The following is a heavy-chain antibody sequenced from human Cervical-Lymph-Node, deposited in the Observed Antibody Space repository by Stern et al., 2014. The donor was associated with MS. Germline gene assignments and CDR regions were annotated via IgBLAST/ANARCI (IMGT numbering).Heavy chain of an antibody. CDR3: AREEIIPVAIVDKY. CDR2: INPRSGAT. J-gene: IGHJ4*02. CDR1: GYSFTGYY. Sequence: QVQLVQSGAEVKKPGASVKVSCKPSGYSFTGYYLHWVRQAPGHGLEWMGLINPRSGATDYAQNFQGRVTMTRDTSIDTAYMELARLTSDDTAVYFCAREEIIPVAIVDKYWGQGTLVTVSS. V-gene: IGHV1-2*06. D-gene: IGHD2-2*01.